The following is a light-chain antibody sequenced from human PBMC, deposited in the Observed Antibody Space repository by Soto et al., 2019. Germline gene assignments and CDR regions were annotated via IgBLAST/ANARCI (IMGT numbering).Light chain of an antibody. Sequence: DIQMTQSPSSLSASVGDRVTITCRASQSISNYLNWYQQKPGKAPKFLIYAASSLQSGVPSRFSGSGSGTDFTLTISSLQREDFATYYCQQSYSNPITFGQGTRLEIK. CDR2: AAS. CDR1: QSISNY. CDR3: QQSYSNPIT. J-gene: IGKJ5*01. V-gene: IGKV1-39*01.